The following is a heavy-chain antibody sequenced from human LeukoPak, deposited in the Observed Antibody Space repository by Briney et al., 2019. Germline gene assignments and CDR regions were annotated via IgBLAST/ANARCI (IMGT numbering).Heavy chain of an antibody. CDR3: ASPGEIVVVPAAPGGPDAFDI. V-gene: IGHV3-30*04. J-gene: IGHJ3*02. D-gene: IGHD2-2*01. CDR1: GFTFSSYA. CDR2: ISYDGSNK. Sequence: GGSLRLSCAASGFTFSSYAMHWVRQAPGKGLEWVAVISYDGSNKYYADSVKGRFTISRDNSKNTLYLQMNSLTAEDTAVYYCASPGEIVVVPAAPGGPDAFDIWGQGTMVTVSS.